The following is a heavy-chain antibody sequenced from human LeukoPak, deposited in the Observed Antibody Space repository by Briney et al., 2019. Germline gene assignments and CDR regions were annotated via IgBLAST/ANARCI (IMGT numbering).Heavy chain of an antibody. D-gene: IGHD3-10*01. J-gene: IGHJ3*02. CDR1: GFTFSSYE. V-gene: IGHV3-48*03. CDR2: ISSSGSTI. CDR3: ARSTMGDAFDI. Sequence: GGSLRLSCAASGFTFSSYEMNWVRQAPGKGLEWASYISSSGSTIYYADSVKGRFTISRDNAKNSLYLQMNSLRAEDTAVYYCARSTMGDAFDIWGQGTMVTVSS.